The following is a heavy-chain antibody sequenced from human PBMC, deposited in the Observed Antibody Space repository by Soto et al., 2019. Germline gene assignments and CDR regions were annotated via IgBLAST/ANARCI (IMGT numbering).Heavy chain of an antibody. V-gene: IGHV3-30-3*01. J-gene: IGHJ6*02. CDR1: GFIFSSYA. D-gene: IGHD3-3*01. CDR3: PRGYDFWSGYYYPYGMDV. CDR2: ISFDGSYK. Sequence: QVQLVESGGGVVQPGRSLRLSCAASGFIFSSYAMHWVRQAPGKGLEWVAVISFDGSYKYYADSVKGRFTISRDNSXXTXRLQMNSLRAEDTAVYYCPRGYDFWSGYYYPYGMDVWGQGTTVTVSS.